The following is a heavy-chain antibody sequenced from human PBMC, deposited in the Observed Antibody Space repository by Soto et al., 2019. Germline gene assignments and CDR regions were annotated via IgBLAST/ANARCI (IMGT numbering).Heavy chain of an antibody. V-gene: IGHV1-18*01. CDR1: GYTFTSYG. D-gene: IGHD3-3*01. CDR3: ARDQAPYDFWSGYYTPLDV. J-gene: IGHJ6*02. Sequence: ASVKVSCKASGYTFTSYGISWVRQAPGQGLEWMGWISAYNGNTNYAQKLQGRVTMTTDTSTSTAYMELRSLRSDDTAVYYRARDQAPYDFWSGYYTPLDVWGQGTTVTVSS. CDR2: ISAYNGNT.